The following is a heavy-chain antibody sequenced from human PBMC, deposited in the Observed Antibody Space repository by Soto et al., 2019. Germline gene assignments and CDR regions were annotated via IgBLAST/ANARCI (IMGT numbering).Heavy chain of an antibody. CDR3: ARWPDGYYYYGMDV. CDR1: GYTFTSYD. J-gene: IGHJ6*02. V-gene: IGHV1-8*01. Sequence: QVQLVQSGAEVKKPGASVKVSCKASGYTFTSYDINWVRQATGQGLEWMGWMNPNSGNTGYAQKFQDRVTMPRHTSISTADMELSGLRSADTAVYYCARWPDGYYYYGMDVWGQGTTVTVSS. CDR2: MNPNSGNT.